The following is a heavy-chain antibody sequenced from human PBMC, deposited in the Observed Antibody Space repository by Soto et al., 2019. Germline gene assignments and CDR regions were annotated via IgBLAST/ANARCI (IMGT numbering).Heavy chain of an antibody. D-gene: IGHD1-20*01. CDR2: IIPIFGTA. V-gene: IGHV1-69*13. J-gene: IGHJ6*02. Sequence: ASVKVSCKASGGTFSSYAISWVRQAPGQGLEWMGGIIPIFGTANYAQKFQGRVTITADESTSTAYMELSSLRSEDTAVYYCARGGRITTRYYYYYGMDVWGQGTTVTAP. CDR1: GGTFSSYA. CDR3: ARGGRITTRYYYYYGMDV.